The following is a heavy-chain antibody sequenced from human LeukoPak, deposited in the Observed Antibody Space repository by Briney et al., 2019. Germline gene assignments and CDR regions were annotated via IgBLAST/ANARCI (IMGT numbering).Heavy chain of an antibody. V-gene: IGHV3-21*01. CDR2: INSSSSYI. CDR3: VRGKANYGSGSDV. D-gene: IGHD3-10*01. J-gene: IGHJ6*04. CDR1: GFTFSSYR. Sequence: GGSLRLSCAASGFTFSSYRMNWVRQAPGKGLEWVSSINSSSSYIYYADSVKGRFTISRDNARNSLYLQMNSLRAEDTAVYYCVRGKANYGSGSDVWGKGTTVTVSS.